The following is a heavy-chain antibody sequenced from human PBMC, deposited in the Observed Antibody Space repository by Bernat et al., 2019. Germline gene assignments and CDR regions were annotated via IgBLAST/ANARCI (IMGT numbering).Heavy chain of an antibody. Sequence: EVQLVESGGGLVQPGGSLRLSCAASGFTFSSYWMHWVRQVPGKGLVWVSRINTDGGNTDYADSVKGRFTISRDNAKNTLYLQMNSLRAEDTAVYYCAREESSGRDAFDIWGQGTMVTVSS. D-gene: IGHD6-19*01. CDR1: GFTFSSYW. J-gene: IGHJ3*02. V-gene: IGHV3-74*01. CDR2: INTDGGNT. CDR3: AREESSGRDAFDI.